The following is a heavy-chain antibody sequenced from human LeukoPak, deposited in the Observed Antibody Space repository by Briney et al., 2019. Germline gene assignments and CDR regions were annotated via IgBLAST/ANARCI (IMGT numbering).Heavy chain of an antibody. Sequence: ASVKVSCKVSGYTLTELSMHWVRQAPGKGLEWMGGFDPEDGETIYAQKFQGRVTMTEDTTTDTAYMELRSLRSEDTAVYYCATEAMVTGLVAFDIWGQGTMVTVS. D-gene: IGHD5-18*01. V-gene: IGHV1-24*01. CDR3: ATEAMVTGLVAFDI. CDR2: FDPEDGET. J-gene: IGHJ3*02. CDR1: GYTLTELS.